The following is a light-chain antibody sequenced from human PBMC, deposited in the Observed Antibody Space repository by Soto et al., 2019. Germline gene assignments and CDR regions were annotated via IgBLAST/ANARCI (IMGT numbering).Light chain of an antibody. J-gene: IGKJ5*01. CDR1: QSVSSRY. CDR3: QQYGTASIT. V-gene: IGKV3-20*01. CDR2: GAS. Sequence: EIVVPQSPATLSVAPGEGATLSCRASQSVSSRYLAWFQQKPGQAHRLLIYGASNRATGVPDRFSGSGSGTDFTLTISRLEPEEFAVYYCQQYGTASITVGQGTRLEIK.